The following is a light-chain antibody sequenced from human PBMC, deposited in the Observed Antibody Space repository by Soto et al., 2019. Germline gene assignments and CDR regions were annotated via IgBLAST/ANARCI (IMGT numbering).Light chain of an antibody. CDR3: EQYNKWPIT. J-gene: IGKJ5*01. CDR2: GAS. V-gene: IGKV3-15*01. Sequence: EIVMTQSPATLSVSPGERATLSCTASQSVGSTLAWYQQKPGQAPRLLIYGASTRATGIPARFSGSGSGTEFTLTVSSLQSEDFAVYYCEQYNKWPITFGQGTRLEIK. CDR1: QSVGST.